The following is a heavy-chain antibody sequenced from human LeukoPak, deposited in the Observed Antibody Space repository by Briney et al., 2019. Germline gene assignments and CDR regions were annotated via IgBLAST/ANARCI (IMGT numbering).Heavy chain of an antibody. Sequence: ASVKVSCKTSGYMFNSFSMHWVRQAPGQGPEGMGIINPSGGGTTYAQRFQGRVTITTDTATRTMYRELCSLTSEDTAVYYCAREGLQQLALFWGQGTLVAVSS. CDR1: GYMFNSFS. V-gene: IGHV1-46*02. CDR2: INPSGGGT. D-gene: IGHD3-16*01. J-gene: IGHJ4*02. CDR3: AREGLQQLALF.